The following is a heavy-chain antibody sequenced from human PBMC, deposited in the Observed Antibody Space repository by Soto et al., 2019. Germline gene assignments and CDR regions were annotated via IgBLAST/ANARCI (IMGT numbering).Heavy chain of an antibody. V-gene: IGHV1-24*01. Sequence: EASVKVSCKVSGYTLTELSMHWVRQAPGKGLEWMGGFDPEDGETIYAQKFQGRVTMTEDTSTDTAYMELSSLRSEDTAVYYCAIRHVLRYFDWLKPYDYWGQGTLVTVSS. CDR1: GYTLTELS. CDR2: FDPEDGET. D-gene: IGHD3-9*01. J-gene: IGHJ4*02. CDR3: AIRHVLRYFDWLKPYDY.